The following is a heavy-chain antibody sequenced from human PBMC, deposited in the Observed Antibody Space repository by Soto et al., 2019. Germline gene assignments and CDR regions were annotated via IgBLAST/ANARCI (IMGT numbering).Heavy chain of an antibody. D-gene: IGHD3-10*01. CDR3: AREYIPTGGDKDEDAYYYGMDV. CDR2: IWYDGSNK. V-gene: IGHV3-33*01. J-gene: IGHJ6*02. Sequence: GGSLRLSCAASGFTFSSYGMHWVRQAPGKGLEWVAVIWYDGSNKYYADSVKGRFTISRDNSKNTLYLQMNSLRAEDTAVYYCAREYIPTGGDKDEDAYYYGMDVWGQGTTVTVSS. CDR1: GFTFSSYG.